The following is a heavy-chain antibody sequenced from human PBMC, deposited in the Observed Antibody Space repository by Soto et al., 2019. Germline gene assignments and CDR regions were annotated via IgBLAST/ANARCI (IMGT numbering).Heavy chain of an antibody. V-gene: IGHV1-46*03. Sequence: ASGKVSCKASGYTFTSYYMHWVRQAPGQGLEWMGIINPSGGSTSYAQKFQGRVTMTRDTSTSTVYMELSSLKSEDTAVYYCARGPPDITMVRGVILQHYGMDVWGQGTTVTVSS. CDR3: ARGPPDITMVRGVILQHYGMDV. J-gene: IGHJ6*02. CDR1: GYTFTSYY. CDR2: INPSGGST. D-gene: IGHD3-10*01.